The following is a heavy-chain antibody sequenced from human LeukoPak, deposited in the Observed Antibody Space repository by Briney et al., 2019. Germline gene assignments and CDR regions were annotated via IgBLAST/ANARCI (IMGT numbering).Heavy chain of an antibody. Sequence: SVKVSCKASGGTFSSYAISWVRQAPGQGLEWMGGIIPIFGTANYAQKFQGRVTITADESTSTAYMELSSLGSEDTAVYYCARDLGVGSGSPGPQTSEYWYFDLWGRGTLVTVSS. CDR3: ARDLGVGSGSPGPQTSEYWYFDL. CDR2: IIPIFGTA. CDR1: GGTFSSYA. D-gene: IGHD3-22*01. V-gene: IGHV1-69*13. J-gene: IGHJ2*01.